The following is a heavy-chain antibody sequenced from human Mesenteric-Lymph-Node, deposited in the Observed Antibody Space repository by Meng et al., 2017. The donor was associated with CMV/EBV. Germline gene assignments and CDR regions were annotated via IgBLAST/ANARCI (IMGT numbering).Heavy chain of an antibody. CDR3: AKDLFVVVPTAISPLDY. Sequence: GGSLRLSCVASGFTFDTYGMHWVRQAPGKGLEWVAFIQYDGSNKYYADSVKGRFTISRDSSKNTLYLQMNSLGAQDTAVYYCAKDLFVVVPTAISPLDYWGQGTLVTVSS. CDR2: IQYDGSNK. V-gene: IGHV3-30*02. D-gene: IGHD2-2*01. CDR1: GFTFDTYG. J-gene: IGHJ4*02.